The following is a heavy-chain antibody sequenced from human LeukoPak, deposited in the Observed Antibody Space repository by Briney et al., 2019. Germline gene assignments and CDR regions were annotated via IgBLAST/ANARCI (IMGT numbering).Heavy chain of an antibody. CDR1: GFTFSSYA. CDR3: ARPRGPFTIFGVVPFDY. Sequence: GGSLRLSCAASGFTFSSYAMHWVRQAPGKGLEWVAVISYDGSNKYYADSVKGRFTISRDNSKNTLYLQMNSLRAEDTAVYYCARPRGPFTIFGVVPFDYWGQGTLVTVSS. D-gene: IGHD3-3*01. J-gene: IGHJ4*02. CDR2: ISYDGSNK. V-gene: IGHV3-30*04.